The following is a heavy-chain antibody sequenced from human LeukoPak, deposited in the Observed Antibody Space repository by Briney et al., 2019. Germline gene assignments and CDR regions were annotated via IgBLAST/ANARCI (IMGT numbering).Heavy chain of an antibody. CDR2: IIPIFGTA. CDR3: ARGKPAYCSSTSCYVWFDP. D-gene: IGHD2-2*01. J-gene: IGHJ5*02. V-gene: IGHV1-69*05. CDR1: GGTFRSYG. Sequence: SVKVSCKASGGTFRSYGISWVRQAPGQGLEWMGGIIPIFGTANYAQKFQGRVTITTDESTSTAYMELSSLRSEDTAVYYCARGKPAYCSSTSCYVWFDPWGQGTLVTVSS.